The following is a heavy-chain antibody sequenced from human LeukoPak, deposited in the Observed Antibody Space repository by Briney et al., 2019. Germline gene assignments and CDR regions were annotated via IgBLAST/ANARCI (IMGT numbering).Heavy chain of an antibody. D-gene: IGHD1-7*01. CDR1: GFTFSSYW. Sequence: GGSLRLSCAASGFTFSSYWMHWVRHAPGKGLVWVSRINTDGSSTSYADSVKGRFTISRDNAKNTLYLQMNSLRAEDTAVYYCARDLRKAGTTDYWGQGTLVTVSS. CDR2: INTDGSST. V-gene: IGHV3-74*01. J-gene: IGHJ4*02. CDR3: ARDLRKAGTTDY.